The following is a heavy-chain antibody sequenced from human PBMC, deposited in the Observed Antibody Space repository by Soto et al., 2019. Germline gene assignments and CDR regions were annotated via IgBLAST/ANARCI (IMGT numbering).Heavy chain of an antibody. Sequence: SETLSLTCTVSGGSISSYYWSWIRQPPWKGLEWIGYIYYSGSTNYNPSLKSRVTISVDTSKNQFSLKLSSVTAADTAVYYCARTASLDVAVPAAMSGNWFDPWGKGTLVTVSS. V-gene: IGHV4-59*01. CDR2: IYYSGST. J-gene: IGHJ5*02. CDR1: GGSISSYY. CDR3: ARTASLDVAVPAAMSGNWFDP. D-gene: IGHD2-2*01.